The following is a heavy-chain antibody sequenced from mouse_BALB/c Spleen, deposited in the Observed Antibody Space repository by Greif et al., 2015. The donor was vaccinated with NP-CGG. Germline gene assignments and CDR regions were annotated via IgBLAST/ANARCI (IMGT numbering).Heavy chain of an antibody. CDR3: ARRGFYGGYFDV. CDR1: GYTFTSYT. CDR2: INPSSGYT. Sequence: VQLQESGAELARPGASVKMSCKASGYTFTSYTMHWVKQRPGQGLEWIGYINPSSGYTNYNQKFKDKATLTADKSSSTAYMQLSSLTSEDSAVYYCARRGFYGGYFDVWGAGTTVTVSS. J-gene: IGHJ1*01. D-gene: IGHD1-1*01. V-gene: IGHV1-4*01.